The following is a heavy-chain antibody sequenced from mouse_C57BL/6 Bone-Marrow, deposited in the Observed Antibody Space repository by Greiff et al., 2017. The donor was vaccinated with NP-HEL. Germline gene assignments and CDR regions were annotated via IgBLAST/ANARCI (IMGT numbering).Heavy chain of an antibody. CDR2: IDPANGNT. D-gene: IGHD2-4*01. CDR1: GFNIKNTY. J-gene: IGHJ4*01. V-gene: IGHV14-3*01. CDR3: ARGDYDVSSYYAMDY. Sequence: EVKLQESVAELVRPGASVKLSCTASGFNIKNTYMHWVKQRPEQGLEWIGRIDPANGNTKYAPKFQGKATITADTSSNTAYLQLSSLTSEDTAVYFCARGDYDVSSYYAMDYWGQGTSVTVSS.